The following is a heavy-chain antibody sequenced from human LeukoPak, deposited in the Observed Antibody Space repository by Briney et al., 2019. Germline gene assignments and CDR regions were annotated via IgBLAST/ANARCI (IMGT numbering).Heavy chain of an antibody. CDR2: ISSSSSTI. CDR3: ARDRRSTSGYWFDP. D-gene: IGHD2-2*01. V-gene: IGHV3-48*01. Sequence: PGGSLRLSCAASGFTFSSYSMNWVRQAPGKGLEWVSYISSSSSTIYYADSVKGRFTISRDNAKNSLYLQMNGLRAEDTAVYYCARDRRSTSGYWFDPWGQGTLVTVSS. J-gene: IGHJ5*02. CDR1: GFTFSSYS.